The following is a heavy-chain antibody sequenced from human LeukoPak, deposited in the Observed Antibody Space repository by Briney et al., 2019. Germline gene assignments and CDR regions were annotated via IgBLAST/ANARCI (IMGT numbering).Heavy chain of an antibody. CDR3: ASGYYYGSGSYYNLDY. Sequence: SETLSLTCTASGGSISSGSYYWSWIRQPAGKGLEWIGRIYTSGSTNYNPSLKSRVTISVDTSKNQFSLKLSSVTAADTAVYYCASGYYYGSGSYYNLDYWGQGTLVTVSS. J-gene: IGHJ4*02. CDR1: GGSISSGSYY. D-gene: IGHD3-10*01. CDR2: IYTSGST. V-gene: IGHV4-61*02.